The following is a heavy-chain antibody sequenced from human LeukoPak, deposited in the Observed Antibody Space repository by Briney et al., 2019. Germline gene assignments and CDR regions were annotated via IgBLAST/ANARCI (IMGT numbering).Heavy chain of an antibody. V-gene: IGHV3-33*01. J-gene: IGHJ4*02. Sequence: PGRSLRLSCAASGFTFSSYGMHWVRQAPGKGLEWVAVIWYDGSNKYYADSVKGRFTISRDNSKNTLYLQMNSLRAEDTAVYYCATETRDRNFDYWGQGTLVTVSS. CDR3: ATETRDRNFDY. CDR2: IWYDGSNK. D-gene: IGHD2-15*01. CDR1: GFTFSSYG.